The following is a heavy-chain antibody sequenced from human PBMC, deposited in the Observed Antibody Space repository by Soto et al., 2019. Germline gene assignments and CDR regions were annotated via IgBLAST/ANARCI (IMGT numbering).Heavy chain of an antibody. V-gene: IGHV4-39*01. CDR2: ICYRGST. CDR3: ARNQLVVVVAAPPGWFDP. CDR1: GGSISSSSYY. J-gene: IGHJ5*02. D-gene: IGHD2-15*01. Sequence: KPSETLSLTCTVSGGSISSSSYYWGWIRQPPGKGLEWIGSICYRGSTYYNPSLKSRVTISVDTSKNQFSLKLSPVTAADTAVYYCARNQLVVVVAAPPGWFDPWGQGTLVTVSS.